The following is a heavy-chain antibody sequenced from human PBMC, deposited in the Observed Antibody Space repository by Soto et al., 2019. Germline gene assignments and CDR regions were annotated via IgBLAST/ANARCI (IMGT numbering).Heavy chain of an antibody. D-gene: IGHD2-15*01. V-gene: IGHV5-51*01. CDR3: ARLDCSGGSCYRYYYYYYGMDV. Sequence: PGESLKISCKGSGYSFISYWIGWVRQMPGKGLEWMGIIYPGDSDTRYSPSFQGQVTISADKSISTAYLQWSSLKASDTAMYYCARLDCSGGSCYRYYYYYYGMDVWGQGTTVTVSS. CDR1: GYSFISYW. CDR2: IYPGDSDT. J-gene: IGHJ6*02.